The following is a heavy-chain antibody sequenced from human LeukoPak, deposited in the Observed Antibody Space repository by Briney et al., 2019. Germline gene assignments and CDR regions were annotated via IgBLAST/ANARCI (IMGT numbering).Heavy chain of an antibody. CDR2: TYYRSKWYN. CDR3: ARGEQDIMGYDSSGYYPYYFDY. V-gene: IGHV6-1*01. D-gene: IGHD3-22*01. Sequence: SQTLSLTCAISGDSVSSDSAAWNWLRQSPSRGLEWLGRTYYRSKWYNDYAVSVKSRITINPDTSKNQFSLQLNSVTPEDTAVYYCARGEQDIMGYDSSGYYPYYFDYWGQGTLVTVSS. J-gene: IGHJ4*02. CDR1: GDSVSSDSAA.